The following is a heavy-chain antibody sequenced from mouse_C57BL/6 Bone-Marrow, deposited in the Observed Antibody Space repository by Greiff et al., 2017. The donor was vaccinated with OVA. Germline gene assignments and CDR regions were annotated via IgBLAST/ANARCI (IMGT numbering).Heavy chain of an antibody. V-gene: IGHV5-4*01. CDR3: ARDRDWDDYAMDY. CDR2: ISDGGSYT. D-gene: IGHD4-1*01. Sequence: EVQLVESGGGLVKPGGSLKLSCAASGFTFSSYAMSWVRQTPEKRLEWVATISDGGSYTYYPDNVKGRFTISRDNAKNNLYLQLSHLKSEDTAMYYWARDRDWDDYAMDYWGQGTSVTVSS. J-gene: IGHJ4*01. CDR1: GFTFSSYA.